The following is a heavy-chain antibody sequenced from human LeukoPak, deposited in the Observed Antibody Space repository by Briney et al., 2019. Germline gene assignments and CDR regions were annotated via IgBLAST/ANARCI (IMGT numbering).Heavy chain of an antibody. V-gene: IGHV3-11*01. CDR3: ATSYSYGQPEFDY. CDR1: GFTFSDYY. J-gene: IGHJ4*02. CDR2: ISSSGSTI. Sequence: KPGGSLRLSCAAPGFTFSDYYMRWIRQAPGKGLEWVSYISSSGSTIYYADSVKGRFNISRDNAKNSLYLQMNSLRAEDTAVYYCATSYSYGQPEFDYWGQGTLVTVSS. D-gene: IGHD5-18*01.